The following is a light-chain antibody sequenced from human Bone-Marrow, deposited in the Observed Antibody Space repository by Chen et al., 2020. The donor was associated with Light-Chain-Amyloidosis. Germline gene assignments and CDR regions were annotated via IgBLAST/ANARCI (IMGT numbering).Light chain of an antibody. J-gene: IGKJ4*01. CDR1: QTISSNY. V-gene: IGKV3-20*01. CDR3: QQYGTSPLT. Sequence: IVLTQSPGTLSLSPGQGANLSCRASQTISSNYLTWYQQKFGQAPRLLIYGSTSRATGLPDRYTGSRSETDFTRTINRLEPEDFARYYCQQYGTSPLTFGGGTKVGIK. CDR2: GST.